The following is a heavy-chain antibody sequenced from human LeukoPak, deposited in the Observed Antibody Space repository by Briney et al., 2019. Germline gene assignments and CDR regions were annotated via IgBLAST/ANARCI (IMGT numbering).Heavy chain of an antibody. CDR1: GFTFGDYA. J-gene: IGHJ4*02. CDR2: IRSKAYGGTT. CDR3: TRSPEYYDFWSGSDY. Sequence: PGRSLRVSCTASGFTFGDYAISWVRQAPGKGLEWVGFIRSKAYGGTTEYAASVKGRFTISRDDSKSIAYLQMNSLKTEDTAVYYCTRSPEYYDFWSGSDYWGQGTLVTVSS. D-gene: IGHD3-3*01. V-gene: IGHV3-49*04.